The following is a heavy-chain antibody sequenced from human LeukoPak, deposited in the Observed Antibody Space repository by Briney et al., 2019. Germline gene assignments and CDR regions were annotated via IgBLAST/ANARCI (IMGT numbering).Heavy chain of an antibody. Sequence: PSETLSLTCAVYGGSFSGYYWSWIRQPPGKGLEWIGEINHSGSTNYNPSLKSRVTISVDTSKNQFSLKLSSVTAADTAVYYCARGGRVYYYYYYYMDVWGKGTTVTVSS. CDR1: GGSFSGYY. V-gene: IGHV4-34*01. CDR3: ARGGRVYYYYYYYMDV. CDR2: INHSGST. D-gene: IGHD1-26*01. J-gene: IGHJ6*03.